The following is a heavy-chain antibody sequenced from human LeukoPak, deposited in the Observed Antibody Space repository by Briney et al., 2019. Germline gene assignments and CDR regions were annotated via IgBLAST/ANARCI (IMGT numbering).Heavy chain of an antibody. CDR2: IYYSGST. D-gene: IGHD3-22*01. CDR1: GGSISSYY. J-gene: IGHJ5*02. CDR3: ARQRDYYDSSGYGQAYNWFDP. V-gene: IGHV4-59*08. Sequence: SETLSLTCTVSGGSISSYYWSWIRQPPGKGLEWIGYIYYSGSTNYNPSLKSRVTISVDTSKNQFSLKLSSVTAADTAVYYCARQRDYYDSSGYGQAYNWFDPWGQGTLVTVSS.